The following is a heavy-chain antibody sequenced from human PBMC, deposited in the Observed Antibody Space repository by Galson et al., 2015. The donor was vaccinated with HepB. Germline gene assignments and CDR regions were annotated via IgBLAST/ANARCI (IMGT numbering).Heavy chain of an antibody. CDR1: GFTFSNYG. CDR3: AKFTSRGVTLVAYFDY. Sequence: SLRLSCAASGFTFSNYGMHWVRQAPGKGLEWVAVITFDGNNEYYADSVKGRFTISRDNSKNTLYLRMNSLRAEDTAVYYCAKFTSRGVTLVAYFDYWGQGTLVTVSS. J-gene: IGHJ4*02. V-gene: IGHV3-30*18. D-gene: IGHD3-10*01. CDR2: ITFDGNNE.